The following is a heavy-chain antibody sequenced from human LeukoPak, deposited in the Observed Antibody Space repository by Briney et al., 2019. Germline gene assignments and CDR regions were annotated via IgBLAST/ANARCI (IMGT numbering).Heavy chain of an antibody. CDR3: AKCLQYYYYGMDV. Sequence: PGGSLRLSCAASGFTFSSYAMSWVRQAPGKGLEWVSAISGSGGSTYYADSVKGRFTISRDNSKNTLYLQMNSLRAGDTAVYYCAKCLQYYYYGMDVWGQGTTVTVSS. CDR2: ISGSGGST. J-gene: IGHJ6*02. V-gene: IGHV3-23*01. D-gene: IGHD5/OR15-5a*01. CDR1: GFTFSSYA.